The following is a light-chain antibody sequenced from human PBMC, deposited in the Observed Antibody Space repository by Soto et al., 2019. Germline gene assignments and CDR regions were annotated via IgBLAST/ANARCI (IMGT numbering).Light chain of an antibody. J-gene: IGKJ4*01. CDR3: QQYNNWPPLT. CDR1: QSVSSY. Sequence: EIVLTQSPATLSLSPGERATLSCRASQSVSSYLACYQQKPGQAPRLIIYGASTRATGIPARFSGSGSGTEFTLTISSLQSEDFAVYYCQQYNNWPPLTFGGGTKVDIK. V-gene: IGKV3-15*01. CDR2: GAS.